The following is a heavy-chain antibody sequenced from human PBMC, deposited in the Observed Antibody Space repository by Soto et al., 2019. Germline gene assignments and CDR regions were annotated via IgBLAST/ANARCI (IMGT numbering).Heavy chain of an antibody. CDR1: GFSLNTRGVG. CDR2: IYWDDDR. J-gene: IGHJ3*01. V-gene: IGHV2-5*02. CDR3: AHGHLAMAGCLGAFDV. D-gene: IGHD6-19*01. Sequence: QITLKESGPTLVKPTQTLTLTCTFSGFSLNTRGVGVGWIRQPPGKALEWLALIYWDDDRRYSPSLRSRLTLPKDTSKYQVVHTMSNMDPVDTATYFCAHGHLAMAGCLGAFDVWGQGTMVTVSS.